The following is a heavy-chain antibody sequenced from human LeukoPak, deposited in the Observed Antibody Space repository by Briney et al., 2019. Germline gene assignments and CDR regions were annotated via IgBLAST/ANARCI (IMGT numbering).Heavy chain of an antibody. Sequence: PGGSLRLSCAASGFTFSSYSMNWVRQAPGKGLEWVSGITWNSGSIGYADSVKGRFTISRDNAKNSLYLQMNSLRVEDTALYYCARRAPSHDFDDWGQGTLVTVSS. J-gene: IGHJ4*02. CDR2: ITWNSGSI. CDR1: GFTFSSYS. CDR3: ARRAPSHDFDD. V-gene: IGHV3-48*04.